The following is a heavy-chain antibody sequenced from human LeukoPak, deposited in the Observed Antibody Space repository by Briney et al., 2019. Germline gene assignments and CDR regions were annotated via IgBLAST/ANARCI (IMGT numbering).Heavy chain of an antibody. CDR3: ARGLTELGTAYYYYMDV. D-gene: IGHD7-27*01. J-gene: IGHJ6*03. V-gene: IGHV4-34*01. CDR2: IIHSGST. CDR1: GGSFSGYS. Sequence: PSETLSLTCAVYGGSFSGYSWSWIRHSPGKGLEWIADIIHSGSTNYNSSLKSRVTISLDTSKNQFSLNLTSVTAADTAVYYCARGLTELGTAYYYYMDVWGKGTTVIVSS.